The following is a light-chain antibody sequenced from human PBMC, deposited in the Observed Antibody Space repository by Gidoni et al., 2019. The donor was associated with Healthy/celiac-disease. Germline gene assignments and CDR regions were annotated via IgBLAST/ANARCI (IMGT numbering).Light chain of an antibody. CDR3: QQSYSTPLT. Sequence: DIQMPQSPSSLSASVGDRVTITCRASQSISSSLNWYQQKPGKAPTLLIYAASSLQSGVPSRFSGSGSGTDFTLTISSLQPEDFATYYCQQSYSTPLTFGPGTKVDIK. CDR2: AAS. V-gene: IGKV1-39*01. J-gene: IGKJ3*01. CDR1: QSISSS.